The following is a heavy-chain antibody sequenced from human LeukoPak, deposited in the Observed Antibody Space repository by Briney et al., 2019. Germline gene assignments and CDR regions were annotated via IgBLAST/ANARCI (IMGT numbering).Heavy chain of an antibody. V-gene: IGHV4-59*08. CDR3: ARLEGAVAGTEIGY. Sequence: SETLSLTCTVSGGSISSYYWSWIRQPPGKGLEWIGYIYYSGSTNYNPSLKSRVTISVDTSKNQFSLKLSSVTAADTAVYYCARLEGAVAGTEIGYWGQGTLVTVSS. J-gene: IGHJ4*02. CDR2: IYYSGST. D-gene: IGHD6-19*01. CDR1: GGSISSYY.